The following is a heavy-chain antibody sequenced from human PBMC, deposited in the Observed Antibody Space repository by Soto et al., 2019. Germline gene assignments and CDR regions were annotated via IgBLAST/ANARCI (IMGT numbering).Heavy chain of an antibody. V-gene: IGHV4-59*08. CDR3: AKRYSGYDDAFDI. CDR2: IYYSGST. D-gene: IGHD5-12*01. Sequence: ETLSLTCTVSGGSISSYYWSWIRQPPGKGLEWITYIYYSGSTNYNPSLKSRVTISVDTSKNQFSLKLSSVTAADTAVYYCAKRYSGYDDAFDIWGQGTTVTVSS. J-gene: IGHJ3*02. CDR1: GGSISSYY.